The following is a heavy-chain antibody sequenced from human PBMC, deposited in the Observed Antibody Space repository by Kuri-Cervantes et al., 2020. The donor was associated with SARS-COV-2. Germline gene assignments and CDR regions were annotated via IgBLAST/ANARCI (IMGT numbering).Heavy chain of an antibody. CDR2: ISSSGSTI. V-gene: IGHV3-48*01. Sequence: GESLKISCAASGFHFSSYSMNWVRQAPGKGLEWVSYISSSGSTIFYADSVKGRFTISRDNAKNSLYLQMNSLRAEDTAVYFCARDHPVDYWGQGTLVTCSS. J-gene: IGHJ4*02. CDR3: ARDHPVDY. CDR1: GFHFSSYS.